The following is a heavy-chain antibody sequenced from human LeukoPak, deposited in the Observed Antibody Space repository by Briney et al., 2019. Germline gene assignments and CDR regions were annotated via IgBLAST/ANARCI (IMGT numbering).Heavy chain of an antibody. CDR2: FDPEDGET. CDR3: ATEADSGSYSVDAFDI. Sequence: WASVKVSCKVSGYTLTELSMHWVRQAPGKGLEWMGGFDPEDGETIYAQKFQGRVTMTEDTSTDTAYMELSSLRSGDTAVYYCATEADSGSYSVDAFDIWGQGTMVTVSS. V-gene: IGHV1-24*01. J-gene: IGHJ3*02. D-gene: IGHD1-26*01. CDR1: GYTLTELS.